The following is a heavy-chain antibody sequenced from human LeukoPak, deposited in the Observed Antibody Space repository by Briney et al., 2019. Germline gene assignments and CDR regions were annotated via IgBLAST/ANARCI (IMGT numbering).Heavy chain of an antibody. Sequence: SETLSLTCTVSGGSISSYYWSWIRQPPGRGLEWIGYIYYSGSTNYNPSLKSRVTISVDTSKNQFSLKLSSVTAADTAVYYCVRQGYCSSDICYSWFGPWGQGTLVTVSS. V-gene: IGHV4-59*01. CDR3: VRQGYCSSDICYSWFGP. D-gene: IGHD2-2*02. CDR1: GGSISSYY. J-gene: IGHJ5*02. CDR2: IYYSGST.